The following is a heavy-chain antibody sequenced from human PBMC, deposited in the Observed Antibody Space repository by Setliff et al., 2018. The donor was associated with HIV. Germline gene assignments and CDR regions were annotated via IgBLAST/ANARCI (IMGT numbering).Heavy chain of an antibody. CDR2: IYSGGST. D-gene: IGHD6-13*01. CDR3: ARDGYSSSWYVDSYYMDV. J-gene: IGHJ6*03. CDR1: GFTVSTYY. V-gene: IGHV3-66*01. Sequence: PGGSLRLSCAASGFTVSTYYMSWVRQAPGKGLEWVSTIYSGGSTYHADSVKGRFTLSRDTSKNTLYLQMNSLRAEDTAVYYCARDGYSSSWYVDSYYMDVWGKGNTVTVSS.